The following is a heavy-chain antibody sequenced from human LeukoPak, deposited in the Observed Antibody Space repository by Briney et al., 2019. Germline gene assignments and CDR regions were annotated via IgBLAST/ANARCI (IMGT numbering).Heavy chain of an antibody. V-gene: IGHV1-2*02. CDR1: GYPFTGYY. J-gene: IGHJ4*02. CDR2: INPDSAGT. CDR3: ARDLRGLGDYFDY. D-gene: IGHD1-26*01. Sequence: ASVKVSCKASGYPFTGYYMHWVRQAPRQWLEWMGWINPDSAGTNYAQKFQGRVSMTRDTSISTAYMELSSLRSDDTAVYSCARDLRGLGDYFDYWGQGTLVTVSS.